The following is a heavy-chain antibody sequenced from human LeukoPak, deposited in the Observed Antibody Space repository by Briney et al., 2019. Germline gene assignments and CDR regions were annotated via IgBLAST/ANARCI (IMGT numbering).Heavy chain of an antibody. CDR1: GFTFSDYF. CDR3: AKDWSKYGSGSYIDY. V-gene: IGHV3-11*01. J-gene: IGHJ4*02. CDR2: ISTSGTTI. D-gene: IGHD3-10*01. Sequence: GGSLRLSCAASGFTFSDYFMSWIRQAPGKGLEWVSYISTSGTTIYYADSVKGRFTISRDNAKNSLDLQMNSLRAEDMALYYCAKDWSKYGSGSYIDYWGQGTLVTVSS.